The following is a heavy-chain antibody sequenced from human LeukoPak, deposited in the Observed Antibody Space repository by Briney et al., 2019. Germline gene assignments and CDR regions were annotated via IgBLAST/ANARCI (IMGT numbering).Heavy chain of an antibody. D-gene: IGHD5-18*01. J-gene: IGHJ4*02. CDR2: THHSGAT. V-gene: IGHV4-59*01. CDR1: GVSITSNY. Sequence: ASETLSLTCSVSGVSITSNYWSWIRQPPGKGLEWLGYTHHSGATSYNPCLESRSTMSLDTSNNQFSLRLSSVTAADTAVYYCARASGHSYGDFDYWGQGNLVTVSS. CDR3: ARASGHSYGDFDY.